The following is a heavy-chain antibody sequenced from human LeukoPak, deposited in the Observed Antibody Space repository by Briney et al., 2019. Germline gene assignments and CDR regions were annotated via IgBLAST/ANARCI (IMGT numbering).Heavy chain of an antibody. V-gene: IGHV3-23*01. D-gene: IGHD3-22*01. Sequence: GGSLRLSCAVSGITLSNYGMSWVRQAPGKGLEWGAGISGSGGGTKYADSVKGRFTISRDNSKNTLHLQMNSLRAEDTAVYFCAKRGVVIRVILVGFHKEAYYFDSWGQGALVTVSS. CDR3: AKRGVVIRVILVGFHKEAYYFDS. CDR1: GITLSNYG. CDR2: ISGSGGGT. J-gene: IGHJ4*02.